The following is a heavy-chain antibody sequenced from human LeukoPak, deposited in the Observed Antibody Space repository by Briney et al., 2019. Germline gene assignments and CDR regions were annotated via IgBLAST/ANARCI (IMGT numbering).Heavy chain of an antibody. CDR3: AKLTVAGTRHAFDI. CDR1: GFTFSSYW. D-gene: IGHD6-19*01. J-gene: IGHJ3*02. CDR2: INSDGSST. V-gene: IGHV3-74*01. Sequence: GGSLRLSCAASGFTFSSYWMHWVRQAPGKGLVWVSRINSDGSSTTYADSVKGRFTISRDYVKNTLYLQMNRLRAEDTAVYYCAKLTVAGTRHAFDIWDQGTMVTVSS.